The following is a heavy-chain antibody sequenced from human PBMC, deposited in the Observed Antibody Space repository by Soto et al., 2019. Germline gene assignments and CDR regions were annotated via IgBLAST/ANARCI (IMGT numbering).Heavy chain of an antibody. Sequence: EVQLLESGGGLVQPGGSLRLSCAASGFTFSSYAMSWVRQAPGKGLEWVSAISGSGGSTYYADSVKGRFTISRDNSKNTLYLQMNSLRAEDTAVYYCAKDVAAYTNFWSGYIYYYYGMDVWGQGTTVTVSS. CDR3: AKDVAAYTNFWSGYIYYYYGMDV. J-gene: IGHJ6*02. V-gene: IGHV3-23*01. CDR1: GFTFSSYA. CDR2: ISGSGGST. D-gene: IGHD3-3*01.